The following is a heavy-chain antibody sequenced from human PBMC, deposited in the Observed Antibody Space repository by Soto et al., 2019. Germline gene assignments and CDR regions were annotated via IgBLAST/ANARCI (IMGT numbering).Heavy chain of an antibody. CDR1: GGSFSGYY. V-gene: IGHV4-34*01. CDR3: ARVPSRGSGYYPNWFDP. D-gene: IGHD3-22*01. CDR2: INHSGST. Sequence: QVQLQQWGAGLLKPSETLSLTCAVYGGSFSGYYWSWIRQPPGKGLEWIGEINHSGSTNYNPSLKSRVTISVDTSKNQFSLKLSSVTAADMAVYYCARVPSRGSGYYPNWFDPWGQGTLVTVSS. J-gene: IGHJ5*02.